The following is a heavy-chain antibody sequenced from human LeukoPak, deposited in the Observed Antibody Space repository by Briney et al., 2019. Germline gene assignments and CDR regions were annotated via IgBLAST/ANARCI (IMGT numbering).Heavy chain of an antibody. CDR1: GFTFSSYW. D-gene: IGHD3-9*01. CDR2: INSDGSST. Sequence: GVSLRLSCAASGFTFSSYWMHWVRQAPGKGLVWVSRINSDGSSTSYADSVKGRFTISRDNAKNTLYLQMNSLRAEDTAVYYCARERILTGYYAFDIWGQGTMVTVSS. J-gene: IGHJ3*02. CDR3: ARERILTGYYAFDI. V-gene: IGHV3-74*01.